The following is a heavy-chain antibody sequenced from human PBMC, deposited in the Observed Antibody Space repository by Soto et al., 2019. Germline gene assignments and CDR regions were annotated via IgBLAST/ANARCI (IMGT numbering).Heavy chain of an antibody. J-gene: IGHJ4*02. V-gene: IGHV4-59*01. CDR2: ISYSGST. D-gene: IGHD5-18*01. CDR1: GGSISSYY. CDR3: ARGRGDTAMAWYY. Sequence: QVQLQESGPGLVKPSETLSLTCTVSGGSISSYYWSWIRQSPGKGLEWIGYISYSGSTKYNPSLKSRVTISVDTSKNQLSLKLSSVTAADTAVYYCARGRGDTAMAWYYWGQGTLVTVSS.